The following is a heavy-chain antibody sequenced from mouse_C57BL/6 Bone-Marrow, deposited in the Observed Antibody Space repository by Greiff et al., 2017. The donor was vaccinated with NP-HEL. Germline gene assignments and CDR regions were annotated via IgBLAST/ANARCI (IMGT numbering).Heavy chain of an antibody. V-gene: IGHV1-55*01. J-gene: IGHJ4*01. CDR2: IYPGSGST. CDR1: GYTFTSYW. CDR3: AVGRMPDSSGYGYYAMDY. Sequence: QVQLQQPGAELVKPGASVKMSCKASGYTFTSYWITWVKQRPGQGLAWIGDIYPGSGSTNYNEKFKSKATLTVDTSSSTAYMQLSSLTSEDSAVYYCAVGRMPDSSGYGYYAMDYWGQGTSVTVSS. D-gene: IGHD3-2*02.